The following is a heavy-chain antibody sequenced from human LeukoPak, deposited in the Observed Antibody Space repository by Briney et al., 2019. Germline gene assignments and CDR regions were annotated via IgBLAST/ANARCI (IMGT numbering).Heavy chain of an antibody. Sequence: ASVKVSCKASGFTSTNFAVQWVRQARGQRLEWMGWISAYNGNTNYAQKLQGRVTMTTDTSTSTAYMELRSLRSDDTAVYYCASTFYSGYDYWGQGTLVTVSS. J-gene: IGHJ4*02. CDR1: GFTSTNFA. V-gene: IGHV1-18*01. D-gene: IGHD5-12*01. CDR2: ISAYNGNT. CDR3: ASTFYSGYDY.